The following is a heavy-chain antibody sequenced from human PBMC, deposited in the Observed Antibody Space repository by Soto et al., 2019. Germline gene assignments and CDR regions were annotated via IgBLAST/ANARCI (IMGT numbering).Heavy chain of an antibody. CDR2: IHYSGST. Sequence: QVQLQESGPGLVKPSETLSLTCTVSGGSISGYFWSWIRQPPGKGLEWIGIIHYSGSTDYNPSLKSRVTIAVDPSKNQFSLKLSSVSAADTAVYYCARKGASGSYSNWGQGTLVTVSS. J-gene: IGHJ4*02. V-gene: IGHV4-59*08. CDR1: GGSISGYF. D-gene: IGHD1-26*01. CDR3: ARKGASGSYSN.